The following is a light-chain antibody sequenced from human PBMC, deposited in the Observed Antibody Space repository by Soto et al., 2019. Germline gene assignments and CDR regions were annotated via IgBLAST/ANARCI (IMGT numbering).Light chain of an antibody. J-gene: IGKJ4*01. CDR2: DAS. V-gene: IGKV1-33*01. CDR3: QQYDNLPL. CDR1: QDISNY. Sequence: DIQMTQSPSSLSASVGDRVTITCQASQDISNYLNWYQQKPGKAPKLLIYDASNVETGVPSRFSGSGSGTDFTFTISSLQPEDIATYDCQQYDNLPLFGGGTKVEIK.